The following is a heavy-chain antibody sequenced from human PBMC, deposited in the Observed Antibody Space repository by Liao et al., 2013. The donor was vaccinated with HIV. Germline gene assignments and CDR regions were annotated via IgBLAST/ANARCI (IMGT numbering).Heavy chain of an antibody. V-gene: IGHV4-4*07. CDR1: GGSISSHY. Sequence: QVQLQESGPGLVRPSETLSLTCTVSGGSISSHYWTWIRQPGGKGLEWIGRVSTSGSTNYNPSLMSRVTMSIDTSKNQFSLKLSSVTAADTAVYYCARDMVVNPYNWFDPWGQGTLVTVSS. J-gene: IGHJ5*02. CDR3: ARDMVVNPYNWFDP. D-gene: IGHD2-15*01. CDR2: VSTSGST.